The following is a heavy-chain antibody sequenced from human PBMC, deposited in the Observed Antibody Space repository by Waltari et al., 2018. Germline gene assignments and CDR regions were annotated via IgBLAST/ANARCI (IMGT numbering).Heavy chain of an antibody. Sequence: EVHLAESGGGVVQPGGSLRLSCTGSGFRFGDYWMHWVRQAPGKGLEWVQRINVDGGYSSYGDSVEGRFTISRDNAKNTVFLQLNSLRADDTAVYFCARKAGSGYPYGPFYYDNWGQGTLVTVSS. CDR2: INVDGGYS. CDR1: GFRFGDYW. V-gene: IGHV3-74*01. CDR3: ARKAGSGYPYGPFYYDN. D-gene: IGHD5-12*01. J-gene: IGHJ4*02.